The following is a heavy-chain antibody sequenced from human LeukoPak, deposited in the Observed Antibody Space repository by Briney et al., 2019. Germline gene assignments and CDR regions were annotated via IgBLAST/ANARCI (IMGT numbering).Heavy chain of an antibody. Sequence: SETLSLTCTVSGSSISSYYWSWIRQPAGKGLEWIGRIYTSGSPNYNPSLKSRVTMSVDTSKNQFSLKLTSVTAADTAVYYCASATTVTKYYYYYMDVWGKGTTVTVSS. J-gene: IGHJ6*03. D-gene: IGHD4-11*01. CDR1: GSSISSYY. V-gene: IGHV4-4*07. CDR2: IYTSGSP. CDR3: ASATTVTKYYYYYMDV.